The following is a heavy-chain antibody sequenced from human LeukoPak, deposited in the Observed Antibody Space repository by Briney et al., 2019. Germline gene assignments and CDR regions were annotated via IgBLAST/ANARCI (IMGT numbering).Heavy chain of an antibody. Sequence: GGSLRLSCAASGFTFSNYSMNWVRQAPGKGLEWVSYISRSSTTIYYADSVKGRFTISRDNAKNSLYLQMNSLRAEDTAVSYCATSGYSSSWYFGWGQGTLVTVSS. CDR3: ATSGYSSSWYFG. V-gene: IGHV3-48*01. D-gene: IGHD6-13*01. CDR1: GFTFSNYS. CDR2: ISRSSTTI. J-gene: IGHJ4*02.